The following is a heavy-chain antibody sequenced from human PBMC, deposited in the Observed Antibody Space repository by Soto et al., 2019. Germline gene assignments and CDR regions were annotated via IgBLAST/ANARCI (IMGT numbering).Heavy chain of an antibody. CDR2: IIPILGIA. J-gene: IGHJ5*02. V-gene: IGHV1-69*02. CDR3: AHGGWDESRDGYRGWFDP. CDR1: GGTFSSYT. Sequence: QVQLVQSGAEVKKPGSSVKVSCKASGGTFSSYTISWVRQAPGQGLEWMGRIIPILGIANYAQEFQGRVTVTADKATSTAYMELSSLRSEDTALYFCAHGGWDESRDGYRGWFDPWGQGKLVTVSS. D-gene: IGHD3-22*01.